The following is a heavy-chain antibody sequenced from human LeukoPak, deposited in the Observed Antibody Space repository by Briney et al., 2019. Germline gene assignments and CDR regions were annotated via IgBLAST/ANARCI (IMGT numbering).Heavy chain of an antibody. CDR3: ARDRDYYDISGYDY. J-gene: IGHJ4*02. Sequence: PSETLSLTCTVSGGSISSYYWSWIRQSAEKGLEWIGRIYSSGSTNYNPSLKSRVTMSVDTSKNQFSLKLSSVTVADTAVYYCARDRDYYDISGYDYWGQGTPVTVSS. CDR2: IYSSGST. V-gene: IGHV4-4*07. CDR1: GGSISSYY. D-gene: IGHD3-22*01.